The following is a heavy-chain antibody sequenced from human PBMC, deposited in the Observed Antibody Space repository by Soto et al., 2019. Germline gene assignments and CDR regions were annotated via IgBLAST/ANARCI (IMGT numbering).Heavy chain of an antibody. Sequence: ASVKVSCKASGYTFTSYAMHWVRQAPGQRLEWMGWINAGNGNTKYSQKFQGRVTMTRDTSTSTVYMELSSLRSEDTAVYYCARVARYFDWVPSDAFDIWGQGTMVTVSS. J-gene: IGHJ3*02. CDR1: GYTFTSYA. CDR2: INAGNGNT. CDR3: ARVARYFDWVPSDAFDI. D-gene: IGHD3-9*01. V-gene: IGHV1-3*01.